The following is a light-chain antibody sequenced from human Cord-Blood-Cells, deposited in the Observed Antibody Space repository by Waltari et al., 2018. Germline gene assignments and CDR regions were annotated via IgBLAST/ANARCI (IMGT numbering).Light chain of an antibody. CDR3: QSYDSSLSGSV. CDR2: GNS. V-gene: IGLV1-40*01. Sequence: QSVLTQPPSVSVAPGQRVTISCTGSSSNIGAGYDVNWYQQLPGTAPKLLIYGNSNRPSGVPDRFSGSKSGTSASLAITGLQAEDEADYYCQSYDSSLSGSVFGGGTKLTVL. CDR1: SSNIGAGYD. J-gene: IGLJ3*02.